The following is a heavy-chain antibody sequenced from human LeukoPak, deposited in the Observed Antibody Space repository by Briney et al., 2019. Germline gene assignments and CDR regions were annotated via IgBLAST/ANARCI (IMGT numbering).Heavy chain of an antibody. CDR3: ASGQTYLDY. Sequence: SETLSLTCAVYGGSFSAHYWSCLRQPPGKGLEWIGETDHRGFTSYNPSLKSRVTISVDTSNNQFSLRLTSVTAADTAVYYCASGQTYLDYWGQGTLVTVSS. J-gene: IGHJ4*02. CDR1: GGSFSAHY. V-gene: IGHV4-34*01. CDR2: TDHRGFT.